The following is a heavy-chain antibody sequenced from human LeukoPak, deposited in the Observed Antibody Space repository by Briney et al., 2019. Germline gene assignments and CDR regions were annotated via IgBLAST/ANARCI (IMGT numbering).Heavy chain of an antibody. CDR2: IYYSGST. J-gene: IGHJ5*02. V-gene: IGHV4-61*08. CDR3: ASSSWFDP. Sequence: SETLSPPATSLVGSAGMGGYNGTWIRRPPGKGLEWIGYIYYSGSTNYNPSLKSRVTISVDTSKNQFSLKLSSVTAADTAVYYCASSSWFDPWGQGTLVTVSS. CDR1: VGSAGMGGYN.